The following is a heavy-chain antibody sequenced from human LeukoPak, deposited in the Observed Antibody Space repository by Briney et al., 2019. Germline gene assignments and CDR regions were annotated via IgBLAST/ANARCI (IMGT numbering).Heavy chain of an antibody. CDR2: IRKRGIET. V-gene: IGHV3-7*01. Sequence: GGSLRLSCAASGFTFSSYAMSWVRQAPGKGLEWVAFIRKRGIETNYVDSVKGRFTITRDNARNSLFLQMNSLRAEDTAVYYCARFLEYSSSSYYYYGMDVWGQGTTVTVSS. D-gene: IGHD6-6*01. J-gene: IGHJ6*02. CDR1: GFTFSSYA. CDR3: ARFLEYSSSSYYYYGMDV.